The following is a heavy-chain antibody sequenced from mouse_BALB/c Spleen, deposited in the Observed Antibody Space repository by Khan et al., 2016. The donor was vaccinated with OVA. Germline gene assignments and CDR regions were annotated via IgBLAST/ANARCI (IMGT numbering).Heavy chain of an antibody. V-gene: IGHV2-6-1*01. CDR3: ARQPYYHYYIMDY. J-gene: IGHJ4*01. D-gene: IGHD2-10*01. CDR1: GFSLTNYG. Sequence: QVQLKESGPGLVAPSQSLSITCTISGFSLTNYGVHWVRQPPGKGLEWLVVIWSDGSTTYDSALKSRLTISKDNSKSQVFLEMDSLQTDDTAMYYCARQPYYHYYIMDYWVQGTSVTVSS. CDR2: IWSDGST.